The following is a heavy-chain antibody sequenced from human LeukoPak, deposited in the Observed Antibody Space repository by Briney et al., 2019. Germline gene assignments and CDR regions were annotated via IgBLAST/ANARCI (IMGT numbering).Heavy chain of an antibody. Sequence: PSETLSLTCAVYGGSFSGYYWSWIRQPPGKGLEWIGEINHSGSTNYNPSLKSRVTISVDTSKNQFSLKLSSVTAADTAVYYCARGYYYMDVWDKGAAVTVSS. CDR2: INHSGST. CDR1: GGSFSGYY. V-gene: IGHV4-34*01. CDR3: ARGYYYMDV. J-gene: IGHJ6*03.